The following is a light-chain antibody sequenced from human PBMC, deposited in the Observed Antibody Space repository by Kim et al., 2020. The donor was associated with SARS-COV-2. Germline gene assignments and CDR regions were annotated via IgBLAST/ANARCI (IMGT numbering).Light chain of an antibody. Sequence: QRVPIPCTGSISNIGACYNVHGYQQLPGTAPKLLIYGNSNRPSGVPDRFSGSKSGTSASLAITWLQAEDEADYYCQSYDSSLTHWVFGVGTKLTVL. CDR1: ISNIGACYN. CDR2: GNS. V-gene: IGLV1-40*01. CDR3: QSYDSSLTHWV. J-gene: IGLJ3*02.